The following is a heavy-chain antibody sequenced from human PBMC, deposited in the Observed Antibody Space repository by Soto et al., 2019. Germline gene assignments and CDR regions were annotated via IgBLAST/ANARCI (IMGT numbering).Heavy chain of an antibody. CDR3: AREGIAAAGIYDAFDI. V-gene: IGHV3-30-3*01. CDR2: ISYDGSNK. CDR1: GFTFSSYA. D-gene: IGHD6-13*01. Sequence: GGSLRLSCAASGFTFSSYAMHWVRQAPGKGLEWVAVISYDGSNKYYADSVKGRFTISRDNSKNTLYLQMNSLRAEDTAVYYCAREGIAAAGIYDAFDIRGQGTMATVSS. J-gene: IGHJ3*02.